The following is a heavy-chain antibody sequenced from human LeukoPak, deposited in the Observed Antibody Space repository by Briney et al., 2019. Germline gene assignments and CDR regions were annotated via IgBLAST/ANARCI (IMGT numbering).Heavy chain of an antibody. J-gene: IGHJ4*02. V-gene: IGHV4-39*07. CDR2: IYYSGST. Sequence: SETLSLTCTVSGGSISSSSYYWGWIRQPPGKGLEWIGSIYYSGSTYYNPSLKSRVTISVDTSKNHFSLKLSSVTAADTAVYYCARAAAYNLDHWGQGTLVIVSS. CDR1: GGSISSSSYY. CDR3: ARAAAYNLDH. D-gene: IGHD6-13*01.